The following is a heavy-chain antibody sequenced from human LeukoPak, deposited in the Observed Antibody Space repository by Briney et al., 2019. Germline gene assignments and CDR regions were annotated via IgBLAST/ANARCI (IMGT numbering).Heavy chain of an antibody. V-gene: IGHV4-34*01. Sequence: PSETLSLTCAVYGGSFSGYYWSWIRQPPGKGLEWIGEINHSGSTNYNPSLKSRVTMSVDTSKNQFSLKLSSVTAADTAVYYCARGALISYSYGPFDYWGQGTLVTVSS. CDR2: INHSGST. CDR1: GGSFSGYY. D-gene: IGHD5-18*01. J-gene: IGHJ4*02. CDR3: ARGALISYSYGPFDY.